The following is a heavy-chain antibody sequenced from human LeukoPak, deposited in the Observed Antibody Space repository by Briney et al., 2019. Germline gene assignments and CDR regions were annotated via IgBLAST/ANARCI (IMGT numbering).Heavy chain of an antibody. CDR3: ARDSVAGPDY. CDR2: IYYSGST. D-gene: IGHD6-19*01. V-gene: IGHV4-61*01. J-gene: IGHJ4*02. CDR1: GGSVSSGSYY. Sequence: PSETLSLTCTVSGGSVSSGSYYWSWIRQPPGKGLEWIGYIYYSGSTNYNPSLKSRVTISVDTSKNQFSLKLSSVTAADTAVYYCARDSVAGPDYWGQGTLVTVSS.